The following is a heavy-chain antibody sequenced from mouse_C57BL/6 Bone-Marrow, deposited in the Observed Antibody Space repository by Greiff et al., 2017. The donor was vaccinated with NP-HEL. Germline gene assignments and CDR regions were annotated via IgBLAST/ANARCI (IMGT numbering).Heavy chain of an antibody. V-gene: IGHV1-54*01. Sequence: QVQLQQSGAELVRPGTSVKVSCKASGYAFTNYLIEWVKQRPGQGLEWIGVINPGSGGTNYNEKFKGKATLTADKSSSTAYMQLSSLTSEDSAVYFCARLNYPFLYYFDYWGQGTTLTVSS. D-gene: IGHD2-1*01. CDR3: ARLNYPFLYYFDY. CDR1: GYAFTNYL. J-gene: IGHJ2*01. CDR2: INPGSGGT.